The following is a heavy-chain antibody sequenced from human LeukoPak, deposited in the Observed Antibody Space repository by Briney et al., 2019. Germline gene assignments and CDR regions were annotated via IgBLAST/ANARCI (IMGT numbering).Heavy chain of an antibody. D-gene: IGHD2-2*01. CDR2: MTPKTGNS. CDR1: GYMFINYD. CDR3: ARKSCTTTSCLHQ. Sequence: GASVKVSCKASGYMFINYDINWVRQAAGQGLEWMAWMTPKTGNSGYAQKFQGRVTLTRDTSTDTAYMELSNLGSEDTAVYYCARKSCTTTSCLHQWGQGTLVTVSS. J-gene: IGHJ4*02. V-gene: IGHV1-8*01.